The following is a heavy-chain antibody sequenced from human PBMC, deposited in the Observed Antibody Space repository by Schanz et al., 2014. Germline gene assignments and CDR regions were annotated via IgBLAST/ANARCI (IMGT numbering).Heavy chain of an antibody. CDR3: TKGRTFGR. V-gene: IGHV1-8*01. Sequence: QAQLVQSGAEVKKPGASVKASCKASGYTFTSYDINWVRQATGQGLEWMGWMNSKTGNTGYAQRFQGRVTMTRNTSITTAYLELSSLRSGDTAVYYCTKGRTFGRWGQGTLGTVSS. J-gene: IGHJ4*02. D-gene: IGHD3-16*01. CDR1: GYTFTSYD. CDR2: MNSKTGNT.